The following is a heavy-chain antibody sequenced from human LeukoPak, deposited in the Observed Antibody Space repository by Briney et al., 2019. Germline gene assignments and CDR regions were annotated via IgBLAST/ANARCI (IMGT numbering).Heavy chain of an antibody. CDR1: AASWITFTYAW. Sequence: GGSLRLSCAASAASWITFTYAWMSWVRQAPGKGLEWVGRFKSRSDSGSTDYPATLKGRFTISRDGSKNTLWLQMNSLKTEDTAVYYCTAEQWQRFGYWRQGSLVTVSA. J-gene: IGHJ4*02. CDR3: TAEQWQRFGY. CDR2: FKSRSDSGST. D-gene: IGHD5-12*01. V-gene: IGHV3-15*01.